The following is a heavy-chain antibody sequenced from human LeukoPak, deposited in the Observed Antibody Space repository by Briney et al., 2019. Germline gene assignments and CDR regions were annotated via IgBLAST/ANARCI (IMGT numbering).Heavy chain of an antibody. CDR3: AKGVVVNHDAFDI. V-gene: IGHV3-33*06. Sequence: GGSPRLSCAASGFTFSSYGMHWVRQAPGKGLEWVAVIWYDGSNKYYADSVKGRFTISRDNSKNTLYLQMNSLRAEDTAVYYCAKGVVVNHDAFDIWGQGTMVTVSS. CDR2: IWYDGSNK. CDR1: GFTFSSYG. D-gene: IGHD3-22*01. J-gene: IGHJ3*02.